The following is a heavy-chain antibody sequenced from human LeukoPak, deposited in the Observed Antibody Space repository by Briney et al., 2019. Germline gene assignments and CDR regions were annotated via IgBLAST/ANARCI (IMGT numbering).Heavy chain of an antibody. CDR3: ARPHWGMATMSYFDY. D-gene: IGHD5-24*01. J-gene: IGHJ4*02. CDR2: ISSNGGST. Sequence: GGSLRLSCAASGFTFSSYAMHWVRQAPGKGLEYVSAISSNGGSTYYANSVKGRFTISRDNSKNTLYLQMGSLRAEDMAVYYCARPHWGMATMSYFDYWGQGTLVTVSS. V-gene: IGHV3-64*01. CDR1: GFTFSSYA.